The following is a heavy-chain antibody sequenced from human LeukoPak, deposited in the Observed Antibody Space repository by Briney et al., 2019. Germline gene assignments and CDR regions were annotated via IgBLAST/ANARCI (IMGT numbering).Heavy chain of an antibody. J-gene: IGHJ4*02. V-gene: IGHV3-7*01. CDR1: GFTFNSYA. Sequence: PGGSLRLSCAASGFTFNSYAMSWVRQAPGKGLEWVANIKEDGSEKYYVDSVKGRFTISRDNANNSLYLQMNSLRVEDTAVYYCARGAVGYWGQGTLVTVSS. CDR2: IKEDGSEK. CDR3: ARGAVGY.